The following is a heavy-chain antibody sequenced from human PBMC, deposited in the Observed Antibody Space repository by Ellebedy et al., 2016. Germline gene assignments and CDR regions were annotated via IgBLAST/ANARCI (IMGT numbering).Heavy chain of an antibody. D-gene: IGHD2-15*01. V-gene: IGHV3-66*01. J-gene: IGHJ3*02. Sequence: GGSLRLSCAASGFSVSGNYLSWVRQAPGKGLEWISTLYSGGTIFYADSVRGRFTISRDDSKNTLYLKMNSLTAEDTAVYYCVRDLSPSGGGNYFDAFDIWGRGTMVTVSS. CDR3: VRDLSPSGGGNYFDAFDI. CDR2: LYSGGTI. CDR1: GFSVSGNY.